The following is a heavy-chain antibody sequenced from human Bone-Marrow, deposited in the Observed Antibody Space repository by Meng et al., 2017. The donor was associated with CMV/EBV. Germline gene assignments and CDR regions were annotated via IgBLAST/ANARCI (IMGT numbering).Heavy chain of an antibody. CDR2: INPNSGGN. J-gene: IGHJ5*02. Sequence: QVQLVQSGAEVKKPGASVKVSCKASGYTFTGYYMHWVRQAPGQGLEWMGWINPNSGGNNYAQKFQGRVTMTRDTSISTAYMELSRLRSDDTAVYYCARVVVATSINNWFDPWGQGTLVTVSS. V-gene: IGHV1-2*02. D-gene: IGHD5-12*01. CDR3: ARVVVATSINNWFDP. CDR1: GYTFTGYY.